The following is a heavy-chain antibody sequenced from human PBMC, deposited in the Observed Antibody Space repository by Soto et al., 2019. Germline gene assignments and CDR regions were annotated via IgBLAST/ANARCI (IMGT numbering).Heavy chain of an antibody. CDR3: VRDSAWAFDF. Sequence: GGSLRLSCAASGFTFTTYNMNWVRQAPGKGLEWVSYMSTTNAIYYAESVRGRFTISRDNAKNLLDLQMNSLREEDTAVYYCVRDSAWAFDFWGQGTLVTVSS. CDR2: MSTTNAI. CDR1: GFTFTTYN. D-gene: IGHD1-26*01. V-gene: IGHV3-48*02. J-gene: IGHJ4*02.